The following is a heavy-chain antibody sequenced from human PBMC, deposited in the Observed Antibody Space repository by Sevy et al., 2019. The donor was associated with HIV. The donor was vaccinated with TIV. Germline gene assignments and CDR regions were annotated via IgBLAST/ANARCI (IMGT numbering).Heavy chain of an antibody. CDR2: IKQDESEK. D-gene: IGHD3-22*01. J-gene: IGHJ4*02. V-gene: IGHV3-7*03. CDR3: ARGNSGSFDY. Sequence: GESLKISCAASGFTFSTYWMHWVRQAPGKGLEWVANIKQDESEKYYVASVNGRFTISRDNAKNSLYLQMNSLRPGDTAVYYCARGNSGSFDYWGQGTLVTVSS. CDR1: GFTFSTYW.